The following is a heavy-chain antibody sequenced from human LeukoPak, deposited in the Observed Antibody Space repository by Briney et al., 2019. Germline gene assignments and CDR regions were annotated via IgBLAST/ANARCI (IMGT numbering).Heavy chain of an antibody. V-gene: IGHV3-23*01. CDR2: ISGSGGST. CDR3: ARDQGYGSGSPWGY. CDR1: GFTFSSYA. J-gene: IGHJ4*02. Sequence: PGGSLRLSCAASGFTFSSYAMSWVRQAPGKGLEWVSAISGSGGSTYYADSVKGRFTISRDNSKNTLYLQMNSLRAEDTAVYYCARDQGYGSGSPWGYWGQGTLVTVSS. D-gene: IGHD3-10*01.